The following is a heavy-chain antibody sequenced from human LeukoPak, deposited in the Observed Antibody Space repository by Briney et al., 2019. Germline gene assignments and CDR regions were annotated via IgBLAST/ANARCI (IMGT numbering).Heavy chain of an antibody. CDR3: ARGAYCGGDCSSSDAFDI. CDR2: ISAYNGNT. Sequence: ASVKVSCKASGYTFINYGVSWVRQAPGQGLEWMGWISAYNGNTNYAQNLQGRVTMTTGTSTSTGYLELRSLRSDDTAVYYCARGAYCGGDCSSSDAFDIWGQGTMVTVSS. V-gene: IGHV1-18*01. D-gene: IGHD2-21*02. CDR1: GYTFINYG. J-gene: IGHJ3*02.